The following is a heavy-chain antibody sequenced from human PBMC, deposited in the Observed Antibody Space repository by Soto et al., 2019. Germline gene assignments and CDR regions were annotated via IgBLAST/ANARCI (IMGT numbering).Heavy chain of an antibody. D-gene: IGHD2-8*01. CDR2: IKQDGSEK. CDR1: GFTFSSYW. CDR3: ARDMPATDIVLMVYAPRDNNWFDP. Sequence: GGSLRLSCAASGFTFSSYWMSWVRQAPGKGLEWVANIKQDGSEKYYVDSVKGRFTISRDNAKNSLYLQMNSLRAEDTAVYYCARDMPATDIVLMVYAPRDNNWFDPWGQGTLVTVSS. J-gene: IGHJ5*02. V-gene: IGHV3-7*01.